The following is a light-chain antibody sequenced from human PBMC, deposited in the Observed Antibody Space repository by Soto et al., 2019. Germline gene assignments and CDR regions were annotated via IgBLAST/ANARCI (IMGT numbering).Light chain of an antibody. CDR3: KQYGNLPYT. Sequence: DIQMTQSPSSLSASIGDRVTITCQASQAISNFLNWYQQKLGKAPKLLIFDVSNLQTGVPPRFSGSGSGTTFTPTISALQPEDIATYYCKQYGNLPYTFGQGTKLEIK. CDR2: DVS. CDR1: QAISNF. J-gene: IGKJ2*01. V-gene: IGKV1-33*01.